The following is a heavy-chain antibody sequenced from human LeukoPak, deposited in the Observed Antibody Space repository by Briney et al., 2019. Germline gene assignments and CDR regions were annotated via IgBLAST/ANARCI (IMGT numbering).Heavy chain of an antibody. D-gene: IGHD2-15*01. CDR3: ARGLGYCSGGSCPRRAFDI. J-gene: IGHJ3*02. CDR1: GFTFSDYY. CDR2: ISSTGSTI. Sequence: GGPLRLSCAASGFTFSDYYMSWVRQAPGKGLEWVSFISSTGSTIYYADSVKGRFTISRDNAKNSVNLQMNSLRAEDTAVYYCARGLGYCSGGSCPRRAFDIWGQGTVVTVSS. V-gene: IGHV3-11*01.